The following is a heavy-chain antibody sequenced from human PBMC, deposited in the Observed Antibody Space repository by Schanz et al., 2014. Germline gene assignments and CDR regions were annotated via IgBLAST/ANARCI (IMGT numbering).Heavy chain of an antibody. V-gene: IGHV3-30*18. J-gene: IGHJ4*02. Sequence: QLVGSGGGLIQPGGSLRLSCTASGFAFSSYSMNWVRQAPGKGLEWVAAMSYDGSIKYYGDSVKGRFTISRDNSKNTLYLHMNTLRSEDTAVYYCAKDSTHIDIVLVPTAIDYWGQGTLGTVSS. D-gene: IGHD2-2*01. CDR2: MSYDGSIK. CDR1: GFAFSSYS. CDR3: AKDSTHIDIVLVPTAIDY.